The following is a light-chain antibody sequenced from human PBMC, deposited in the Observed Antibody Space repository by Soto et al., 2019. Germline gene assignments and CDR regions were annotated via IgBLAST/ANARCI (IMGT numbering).Light chain of an antibody. Sequence: DIQMTQSPSSLSASVGDRVTITCRASQSISTYLHWYQQKPGKAPNLLIYAASSLQSGVPSRFSGSGSGTDFTLTISSLQPEDFATYYCQQSYSTPPLTFGGGTKVDIK. V-gene: IGKV1-39*01. CDR1: QSISTY. J-gene: IGKJ4*01. CDR3: QQSYSTPPLT. CDR2: AAS.